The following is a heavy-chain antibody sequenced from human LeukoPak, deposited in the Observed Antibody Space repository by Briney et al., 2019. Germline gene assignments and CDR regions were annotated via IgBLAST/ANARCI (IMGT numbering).Heavy chain of an antibody. D-gene: IGHD6-13*01. CDR3: ARGVPNSSSWLPG. CDR2: INPNSGGT. J-gene: IGHJ4*02. V-gene: IGHV1-2*02. CDR1: GYTFTGYY. Sequence: SVKVSCKASGYTFTGYYMHWVRQAPGQGLEWMGWINPNSGGTNYAQKFQGRVTMTRDMSTSTVYMELSSLRSEDTAVYYCARGVPNSSSWLPGWGQGTLVTVSS.